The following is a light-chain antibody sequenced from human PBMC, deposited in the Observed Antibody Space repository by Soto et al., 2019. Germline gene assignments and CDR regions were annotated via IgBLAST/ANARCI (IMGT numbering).Light chain of an antibody. CDR1: QTISSW. V-gene: IGKV1-5*03. J-gene: IGKJ1*01. CDR3: QHYNSYSEA. Sequence: DIQMTQSPSTLSGTVGDRVTITCRASQTISSWLAWYQQKPGKAPKLLIYKASTLKRGVPSRFSGSGSETEFTLTISRLQPDYFASYYCQHYNSYSEAFGQGTKVELK. CDR2: KAS.